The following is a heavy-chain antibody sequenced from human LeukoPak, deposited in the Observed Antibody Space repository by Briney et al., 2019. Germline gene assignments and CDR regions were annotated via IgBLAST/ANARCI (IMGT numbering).Heavy chain of an antibody. D-gene: IGHD3-22*01. V-gene: IGHV1-69*01. CDR2: IIPIFGTA. Sequence: ASVKVSCKASGGTFSSYAISWERQAPGQGLEWMGGIIPIFGTANYAQKFQGRVTITADESTSTAYMELSSLRSEDTAVYYCATSFYDSSGYDWFDPWGQGTLVTVSS. CDR1: GGTFSSYA. CDR3: ATSFYDSSGYDWFDP. J-gene: IGHJ5*02.